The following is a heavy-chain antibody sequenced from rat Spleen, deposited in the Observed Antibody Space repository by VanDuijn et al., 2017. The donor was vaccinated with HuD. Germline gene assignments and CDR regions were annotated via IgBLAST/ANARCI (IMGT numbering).Heavy chain of an antibody. D-gene: IGHD1-4*01. CDR1: GFSLTSYN. J-gene: IGHJ2*01. Sequence: QVQLKESGPGLVQPSQTLSLTCTVSGFSLTSYNVHWVRQPTGKGLEWMGVIWTGGSTDYNSALKSRLSISKDTSKSQVFLKMNSLQTEDTATYYCAREKGGYYFDYWGQGVMVTVSS. CDR3: AREKGGYYFDY. V-gene: IGHV2-30*01. CDR2: IWTGGST.